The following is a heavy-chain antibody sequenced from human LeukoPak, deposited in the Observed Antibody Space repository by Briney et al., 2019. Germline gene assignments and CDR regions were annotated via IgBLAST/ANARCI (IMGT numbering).Heavy chain of an antibody. Sequence: GGSLGLSCTASGFTLSSYWMSWVRQAPGKGLEWVANIKDDGGAIHYVEPVKGRFTISRDNAKNSLYLQMNSLRVEDTAVYYCARDPWPDAFDIWGQGTMVTVSS. CDR1: GFTLSSYW. CDR3: ARDPWPDAFDI. CDR2: IKDDGGAI. V-gene: IGHV3-7*03. J-gene: IGHJ3*02.